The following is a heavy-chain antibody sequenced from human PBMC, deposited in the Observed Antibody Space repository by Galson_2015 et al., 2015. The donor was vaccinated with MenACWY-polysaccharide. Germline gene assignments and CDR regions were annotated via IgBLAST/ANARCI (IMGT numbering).Heavy chain of an antibody. CDR1: GYTFTSYY. J-gene: IGHJ6*02. D-gene: IGHD5-18*01. Sequence: SVKVSCKASGYTFTSYYMHWVRQAPGQGLEWMGIINPSGAGTSYAQKFQSRVTMTRDTSTDTVYMELSSLRSEDTAVYYCAREVDTAMATGISYYYGMDVWGQGTTVTVSS. CDR2: INPSGAGT. V-gene: IGHV1-46*01. CDR3: AREVDTAMATGISYYYGMDV.